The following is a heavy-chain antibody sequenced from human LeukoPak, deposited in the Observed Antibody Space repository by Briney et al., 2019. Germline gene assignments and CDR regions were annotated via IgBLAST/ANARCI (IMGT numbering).Heavy chain of an antibody. CDR3: AGSGSYVY. CDR1: GGSISSYY. V-gene: IGHV4-59*01. J-gene: IGHJ4*02. D-gene: IGHD1-26*01. CDR2: IYYSGST. Sequence: SETLSLTCTVSGGSISSYYWSWIRQPPGKGLEWIGYIYYSGSTNHNPSLKSRVTISVDTSKNQFSLKLSSVTAADTAVYYCAGSGSYVYWGQGTLVTVSS.